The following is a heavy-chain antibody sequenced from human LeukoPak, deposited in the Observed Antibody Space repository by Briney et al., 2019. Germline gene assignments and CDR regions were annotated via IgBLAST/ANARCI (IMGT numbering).Heavy chain of an antibody. Sequence: SETLSLTCTVSGGPISSSSSYYWGWIRQPPGKGLEWIGSFYYSGSTHYNPSLESRVTISVDTSRNQFSLKLSSVTAADTAVYYCASGRDGYNSFDYWGQGTLVTVSS. J-gene: IGHJ4*02. CDR1: GGPISSSSSYY. CDR3: ASGRDGYNSFDY. D-gene: IGHD5-24*01. CDR2: FYYSGST. V-gene: IGHV4-39*07.